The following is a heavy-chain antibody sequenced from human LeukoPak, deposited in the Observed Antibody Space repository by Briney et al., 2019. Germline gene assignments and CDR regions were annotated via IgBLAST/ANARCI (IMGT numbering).Heavy chain of an antibody. J-gene: IGHJ4*02. D-gene: IGHD6-13*01. V-gene: IGHV3-7*01. CDR3: ARIGYSSSSFDY. CDR1: GFTFTRYW. Sequence: GGSLRLSCAASGFTFTRYWMSWVRQAPGKGLGWVANLKQDGSEIDSVDSLRGRITISRGNAKNSLYLQMSSLRVEDTAVYYCARIGYSSSSFDYWGQGALVTVSS. CDR2: LKQDGSEI.